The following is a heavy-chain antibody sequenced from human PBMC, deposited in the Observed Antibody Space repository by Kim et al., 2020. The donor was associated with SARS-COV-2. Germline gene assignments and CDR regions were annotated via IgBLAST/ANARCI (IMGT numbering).Heavy chain of an antibody. J-gene: IGHJ3*02. CDR1: GFTFSSYE. V-gene: IGHV3-48*03. Sequence: GGSLRLSCAASGFTFSSYEMNWVRQAPGKGLEWVSYISSSGSTIYYADSVKGRFTISRDNAKNSLYLQMNSLRAEDTAVYYCARDSGSRYGAFDIWGQGTMVTVSS. CDR2: ISSSGSTI. D-gene: IGHD1-26*01. CDR3: ARDSGSRYGAFDI.